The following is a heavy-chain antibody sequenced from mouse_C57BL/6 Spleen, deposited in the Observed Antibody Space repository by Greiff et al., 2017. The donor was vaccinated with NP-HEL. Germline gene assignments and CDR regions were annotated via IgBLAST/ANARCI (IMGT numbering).Heavy chain of an antibody. V-gene: IGHV14-2*01. Sequence: EVQLQQPGAELVKPGASVKLSCTASGFNIKDYYMHWVKQRTEQGLEWIGRIDPEDGETKYDPKFPGKATITADTSSKPAYLQLSSLTSEDTAVYDCASYDGRYYYAMDDWGQGTSVTVSS. CDR1: GFNIKDYY. J-gene: IGHJ4*01. CDR3: ASYDGRYYYAMDD. D-gene: IGHD2-3*01. CDR2: IDPEDGET.